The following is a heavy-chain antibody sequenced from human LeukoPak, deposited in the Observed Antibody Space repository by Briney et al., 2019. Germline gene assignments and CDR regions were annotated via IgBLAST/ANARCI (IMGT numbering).Heavy chain of an antibody. CDR1: GFTFSNAG. V-gene: IGHV3-23*01. CDR2: LSASGGLT. Sequence: GGSLRLSCTASGFTFSNAGMNWVRQAPGKGLEWVSGLSASGGLTYYADSVKGRFTISRDNSKNTLYLQMNSLRADDTAVYYCAKSGYNRFDFWGQGTLVTVSS. D-gene: IGHD5-24*01. J-gene: IGHJ4*02. CDR3: AKSGYNRFDF.